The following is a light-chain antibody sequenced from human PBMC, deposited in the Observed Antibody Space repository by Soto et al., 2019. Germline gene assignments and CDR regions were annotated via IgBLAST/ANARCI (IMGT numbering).Light chain of an antibody. J-gene: IGLJ1*01. CDR3: NSYATGNTRV. Sequence: QSALTQPASVSGSPGQSITISCTGSRSDIGDYDYVSWYQQHPGKAPKVLISEVSNRPSGVSNRFSGSKSGNTASLTISGLQAEDEADYYCNSYATGNTRVFGTGTKLTVL. CDR2: EVS. V-gene: IGLV2-14*01. CDR1: RSDIGDYDY.